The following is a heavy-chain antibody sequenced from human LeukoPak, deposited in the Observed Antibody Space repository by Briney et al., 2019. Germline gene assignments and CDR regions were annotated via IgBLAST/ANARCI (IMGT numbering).Heavy chain of an antibody. V-gene: IGHV1-3*01. CDR3: ARDLDASGWYLHYFDY. CDR2: INAGNGNT. Sequence: ASVKVSCKASGYTFTSYAMHWVRQAPGQRLEWMGWINAGNGNTKYSQKFQGRVTITRDTSASTAYMELSSLGSEDTAVYYCARDLDASGWYLHYFDYWGQGTLVTVSS. J-gene: IGHJ4*02. CDR1: GYTFTSYA. D-gene: IGHD6-19*01.